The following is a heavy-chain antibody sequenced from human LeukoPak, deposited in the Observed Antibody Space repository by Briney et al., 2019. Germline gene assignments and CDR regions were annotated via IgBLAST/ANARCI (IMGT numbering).Heavy chain of an antibody. D-gene: IGHD2-15*01. Sequence: GGSLRLSCAASGFTYNNYGMSWVRQAPGKGLEWVSGISGSGGSTYYADSVKGRFTISRDNSKNTLYLQMNSLRADDTAVYYCAKGVGYCSGGSCQQFDYWGQGTLVTVSS. CDR3: AKGVGYCSGGSCQQFDY. CDR2: ISGSGGST. V-gene: IGHV3-23*01. CDR1: GFTYNNYG. J-gene: IGHJ4*02.